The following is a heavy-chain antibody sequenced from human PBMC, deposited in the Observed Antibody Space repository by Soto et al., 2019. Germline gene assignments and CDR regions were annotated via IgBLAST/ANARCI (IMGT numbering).Heavy chain of an antibody. CDR1: GYTFTSYA. D-gene: IGHD6-13*01. Sequence: QVQLVQSGAEVKKPGASVKVSCKASGYTFTSYAMHWVRQAPGQRLEWMGWINAGNGNTKYSQKFRGRVTITWDTYWRTAHMELSSLRSEDTAVYYCAIVGGQRLVFRFHPWGQGTLVTVSS. CDR2: INAGNGNT. V-gene: IGHV1-3*01. J-gene: IGHJ5*02. CDR3: AIVGGQRLVFRFHP.